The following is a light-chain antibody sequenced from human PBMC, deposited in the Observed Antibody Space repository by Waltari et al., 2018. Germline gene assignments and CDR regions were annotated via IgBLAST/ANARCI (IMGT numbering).Light chain of an antibody. J-gene: IGKJ2*01. CDR1: QSITLY. Sequence: IQMTQSPSSLSSSVGDQVTITCRASQSITLYVDWYQQKPGKAPKLLIYAASTLQTGVPSRFSGSGSGTEFTVTISSVQSEDFATYYCQQSYKTPYTFGQGTKLEI. CDR3: QQSYKTPYT. CDR2: AAS. V-gene: IGKV1-39*01.